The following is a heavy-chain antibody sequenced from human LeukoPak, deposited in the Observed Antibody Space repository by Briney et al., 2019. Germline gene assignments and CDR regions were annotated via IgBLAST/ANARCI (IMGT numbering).Heavy chain of an antibody. Sequence: PGGSLRLSCAASGFTVSSNYMSWVRQAPGKGLEWVSVIYSGGSTYYADSVKGRFTISRDNSKNTLYLQMNSLRAEDTAVYYCAREGSSSWYYFDYWGQGTLVTVSS. D-gene: IGHD6-13*01. V-gene: IGHV3-66*01. CDR2: IYSGGST. CDR1: GFTVSSNY. J-gene: IGHJ4*02. CDR3: AREGSSSWYYFDY.